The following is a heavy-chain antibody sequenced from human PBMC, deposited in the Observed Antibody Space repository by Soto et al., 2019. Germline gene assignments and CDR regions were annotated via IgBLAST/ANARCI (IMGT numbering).Heavy chain of an antibody. Sequence: SETLSLTCTVSGGSISSYYWSWIRQPPGKGLEWIGYIYYSGSTNYNPSLKSRVTISVDTSKNQFSLKLSSVTAADTAVYYCARDGIAAADTDYYYYMDVWGKGTTVTVSS. J-gene: IGHJ6*03. D-gene: IGHD6-13*01. CDR2: IYYSGST. CDR3: ARDGIAAADTDYYYYMDV. CDR1: GGSISSYY. V-gene: IGHV4-59*01.